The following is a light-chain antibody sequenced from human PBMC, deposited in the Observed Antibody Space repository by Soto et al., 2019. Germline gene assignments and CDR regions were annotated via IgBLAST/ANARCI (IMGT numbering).Light chain of an antibody. Sequence: EIVMTQSPATLSVSPGERATLSCRASQSISSNLAWYQQKPGQAPRLLIYGASTRATGIPARFSGSGSGTEFTLTISRLEPEDVAVYYCQQYGSSPITFGQGTRLEIK. CDR2: GAS. CDR1: QSISSN. J-gene: IGKJ5*01. CDR3: QQYGSSPIT. V-gene: IGKV3-15*01.